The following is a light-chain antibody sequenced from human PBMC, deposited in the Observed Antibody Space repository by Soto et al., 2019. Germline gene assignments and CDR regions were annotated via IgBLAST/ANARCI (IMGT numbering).Light chain of an antibody. CDR2: DAS. J-gene: IGKJ4*01. Sequence: DIQMTQSPSSLSASVGDRVTITCQASQDISNYLNWYQQKPGKAPKLLIYDASNLETGVPSRFSGSGSGTCFTFTISSLQPEDIATYYCQQYDNLPTFGGGTKVEIK. CDR1: QDISNY. CDR3: QQYDNLPT. V-gene: IGKV1-33*01.